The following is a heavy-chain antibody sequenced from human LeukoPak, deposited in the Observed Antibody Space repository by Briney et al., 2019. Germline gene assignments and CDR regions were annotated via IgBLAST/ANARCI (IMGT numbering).Heavy chain of an antibody. J-gene: IGHJ4*02. CDR1: GGSISRNY. D-gene: IGHD6-19*01. Sequence: PETLSLTCTVSGGSISRNYWSWIRQPPGKGLECIGYISNSGSTNYNPSLKSRVTISVDTSKNQFSLRLSSVTAADTAVYYCARLQYSTGWSTIDYWGQGTLVTVSS. V-gene: IGHV4-59*01. CDR2: ISNSGST. CDR3: ARLQYSTGWSTIDY.